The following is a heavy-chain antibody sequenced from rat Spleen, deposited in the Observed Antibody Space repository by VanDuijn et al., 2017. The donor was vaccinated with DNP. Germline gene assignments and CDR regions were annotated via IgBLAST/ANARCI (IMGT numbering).Heavy chain of an antibody. Sequence: EVKLVESGGGVVQSGRSLKLSCAASGFTFSAYYLAWVRQAPAKGLEWVAYIGSPAYAPYYADSVKGRFTISRDNAKSTLYLQMDSLRSEDTATYYCAPGSYRFDYWGQGVMVTVSS. D-gene: IGHD1-1*01. CDR3: APGSYRFDY. V-gene: IGHV5-25*01. CDR1: GFTFSAYY. J-gene: IGHJ2*01. CDR2: IGSPAYAP.